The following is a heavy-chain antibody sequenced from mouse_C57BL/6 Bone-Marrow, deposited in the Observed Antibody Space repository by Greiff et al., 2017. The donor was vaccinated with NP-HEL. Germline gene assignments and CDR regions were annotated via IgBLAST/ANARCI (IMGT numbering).Heavy chain of an antibody. D-gene: IGHD2-5*01. J-gene: IGHJ4*01. CDR1: GFTFSDYY. V-gene: IGHV5-16*01. CDR2: INYDGSST. CDR3: ARYYSNFYYAMDY. Sequence: EVMLVESEGGLVQPGSSMKLSCTASGFTFSDYYMAWVRQVPEKGLEWVANINYDGSSTYYLDSLKSRFIISRDNAKNILYLQMSSLKSEDTATYYCARYYSNFYYAMDYWGQGTSVTVSS.